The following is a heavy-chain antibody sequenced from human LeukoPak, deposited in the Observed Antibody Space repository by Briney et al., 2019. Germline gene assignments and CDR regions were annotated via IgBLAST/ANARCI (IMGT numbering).Heavy chain of an antibody. J-gene: IGHJ4*02. CDR2: INPDSGVK. D-gene: IGHD3-10*01. V-gene: IGHV1-2*02. CDR1: GYTFSGYY. Sequence: GASLKVSCTASGYTFSGYYMRWVRQAPGQGLEWMGWINPDSGVKNPAHNLQGRLTMSRDTTMSIAYMDMSSLRSDDTAFYYCARDSNYYGSGSYYNPDYWGQGTLVTGS. CDR3: ARDSNYYGSGSYYNPDY.